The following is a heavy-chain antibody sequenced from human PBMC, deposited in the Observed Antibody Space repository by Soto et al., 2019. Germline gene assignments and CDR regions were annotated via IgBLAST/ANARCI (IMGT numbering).Heavy chain of an antibody. Sequence: GSLRLSCAASGFTFSSYDMHWVRQATGKGLEWVSAIGTAGDTYYPGSVKGRFTISRENAKNSLYLQMNSLRAGDTAVYYCARASDRITIFGVVPTDAFDIWGQGTMVTVSS. V-gene: IGHV3-13*01. CDR1: GFTFSSYD. CDR3: ARASDRITIFGVVPTDAFDI. J-gene: IGHJ3*02. CDR2: IGTAGDT. D-gene: IGHD3-3*01.